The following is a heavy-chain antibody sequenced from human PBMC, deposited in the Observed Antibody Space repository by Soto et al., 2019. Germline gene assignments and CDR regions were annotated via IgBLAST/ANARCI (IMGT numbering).Heavy chain of an antibody. D-gene: IGHD3-22*01. J-gene: IGHJ3*02. CDR1: GYSISSGYY. CDR2: IYHSGST. Sequence: PSETLSLTCAVSGYSISSGYYWGWIREPPGRGLQWLGSIYHSGSTNYNPSLKSRVTISVDTSKNQFSLKLSSVTAADTAVYYCAREITMIVGGDAFDIWGQGTMVTVSS. V-gene: IGHV4-38-2*02. CDR3: AREITMIVGGDAFDI.